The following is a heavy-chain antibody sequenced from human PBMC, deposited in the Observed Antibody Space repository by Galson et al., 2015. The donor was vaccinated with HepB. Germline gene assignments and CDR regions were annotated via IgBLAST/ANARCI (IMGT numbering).Heavy chain of an antibody. D-gene: IGHD4-17*01. CDR1: GFTFSSYA. CDR2: ISGSGGST. Sequence: SLRLSCAASGFTFSSYAMSWVRQAPGKGLEWVSAISGSGGSTYYADSVKGRFTISRDNSKDTLYLQMNSLRAEDTAVYYCAIQPLTTGRPHWFDPWGQGTLVTVSS. CDR3: AIQPLTTGRPHWFDP. J-gene: IGHJ5*02. V-gene: IGHV3-23*01.